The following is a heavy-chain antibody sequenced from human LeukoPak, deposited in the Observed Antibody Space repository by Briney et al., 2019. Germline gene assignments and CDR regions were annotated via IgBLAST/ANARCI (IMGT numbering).Heavy chain of an antibody. Sequence: TSETLSLTCTVAGASISSYYWSWIRQPPGKGLGWIGYIYYSGSTNYNPSLKSRVTISVDTSKNQFSLKLSSVTAADTAVYYCARGIVATTPGWFDPWGQGTLVTVSS. V-gene: IGHV4-59*01. CDR2: IYYSGST. CDR1: GASISSYY. J-gene: IGHJ5*02. CDR3: ARGIVATTPGWFDP. D-gene: IGHD5-12*01.